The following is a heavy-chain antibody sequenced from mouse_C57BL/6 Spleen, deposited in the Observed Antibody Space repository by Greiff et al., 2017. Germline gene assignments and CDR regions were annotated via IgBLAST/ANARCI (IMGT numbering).Heavy chain of an antibody. CDR1: GYAFSSYW. J-gene: IGHJ3*01. Sequence: SGAELVKPGASVKISCKASGYAFSSYWMNWVKQRPGKGLEWIGQIYPGDGDTNYNGKFKGKATLTADKSSSTAYMQLSSLTSEDSAVYFCAREDITTVVATGFAYWGQGTLVTVSA. V-gene: IGHV1-80*01. D-gene: IGHD1-1*01. CDR2: IYPGDGDT. CDR3: AREDITTVVATGFAY.